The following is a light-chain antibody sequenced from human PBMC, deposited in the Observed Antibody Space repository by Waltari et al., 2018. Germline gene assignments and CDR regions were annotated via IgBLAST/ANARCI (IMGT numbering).Light chain of an antibody. CDR1: SGHSSNV. CDR3: QTGGHGTWV. Sequence: QLVLTQSPSASASLGASVKLTCTLSSGHSSNVIAWHQQQPEKGPRYLMKVNSDGSHSKGEKIPDRFSGPSSGAEHYLPISSLQSEDEADYYCQTGGHGTWVFGGGTKLTVL. J-gene: IGLJ3*02. CDR2: VNSDGSH. V-gene: IGLV4-69*01.